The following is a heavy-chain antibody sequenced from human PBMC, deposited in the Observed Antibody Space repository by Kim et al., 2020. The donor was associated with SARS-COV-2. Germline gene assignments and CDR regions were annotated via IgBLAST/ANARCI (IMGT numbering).Heavy chain of an antibody. D-gene: IGHD3-22*01. V-gene: IGHV1-69*04. Sequence: FQGRVTITADKSTSTAYMELSSLRSEDTAVYYCARDAVYDSSGYYYLLDYWGQGTLVTVSS. CDR3: ARDAVYDSSGYYYLLDY. J-gene: IGHJ4*02.